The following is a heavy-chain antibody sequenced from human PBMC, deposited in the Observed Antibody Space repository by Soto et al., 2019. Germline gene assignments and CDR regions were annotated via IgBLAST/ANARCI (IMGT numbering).Heavy chain of an antibody. CDR2: ISGSGGST. Sequence: GGSLRLSCAASGFTFSSYAMSWVRQAPGKGLEWVSGISGSGGSTYYADSVKGRVTISRDNSKNTLYLQMNSLRAEDTAVYYCAKQVGAEARGWFDPWGQGTLVTVSS. CDR3: AKQVGAEARGWFDP. D-gene: IGHD1-26*01. V-gene: IGHV3-23*01. CDR1: GFTFSSYA. J-gene: IGHJ5*02.